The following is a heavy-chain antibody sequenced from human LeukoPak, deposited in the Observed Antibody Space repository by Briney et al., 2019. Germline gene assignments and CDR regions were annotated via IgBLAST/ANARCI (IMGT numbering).Heavy chain of an antibody. CDR2: ISYDGSNK. CDR3: ARDFEGGRHDTRAFDI. Sequence: GGSLRLSCAASGCTFSSYAMHWVRQAPGKGLEWVAVISYDGSNKYYADSVKGRFTISRDNSKNTLYLQMNSLGAEDTAVYYCARDFEGGRHDTRAFDIWGQGTMVTVSS. CDR1: GCTFSSYA. J-gene: IGHJ3*02. D-gene: IGHD3-22*01. V-gene: IGHV3-30-3*01.